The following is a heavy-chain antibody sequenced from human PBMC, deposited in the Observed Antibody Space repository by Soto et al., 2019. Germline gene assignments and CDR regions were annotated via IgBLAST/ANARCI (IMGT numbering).Heavy chain of an antibody. CDR1: GFTFSGSA. D-gene: IGHD3-22*01. Sequence: GGSLRLSCAASGFTFSGSAMHWVRQASGKGLEWVGRIRSKANSYATAYAASVKGRFTISRDDSKNAAYLQMNSLKTEDTAVYYCICSPLDRSGYQDDFDYWGQGTLVTVSS. CDR2: IRSKANSYAT. CDR3: ICSPLDRSGYQDDFDY. V-gene: IGHV3-73*01. J-gene: IGHJ4*02.